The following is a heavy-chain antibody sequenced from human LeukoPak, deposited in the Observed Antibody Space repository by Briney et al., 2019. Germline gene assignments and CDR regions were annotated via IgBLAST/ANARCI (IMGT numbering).Heavy chain of an antibody. D-gene: IGHD1-26*01. CDR1: GYTFTGYY. V-gene: IGHV1-2*02. J-gene: IGHJ4*02. CDR3: ARASVGANFDY. Sequence: ASVKVSCKASGYTFTGYYMHWVRQAPGQGLEWMGWINPNSGGTNYAQKFQGRVSMTRDTSISTAYMELSRLRSDDTAEYYCARASVGANFDYWGQGTLVTVSS. CDR2: INPNSGGT.